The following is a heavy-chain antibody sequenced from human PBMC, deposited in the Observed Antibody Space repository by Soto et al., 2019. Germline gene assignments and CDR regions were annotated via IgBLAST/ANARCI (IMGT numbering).Heavy chain of an antibody. CDR2: IYSGGST. J-gene: IGHJ4*02. Sequence: GGSLRLSCAASGFTVSSNYMSWVRQAPGKGLEWVSVIYSGGSTYYADSVKGRFTISRDNSKNTLYLQMNSLRAEDTAVYYCARGRIAAAGSFDYWGQGPLVTVFS. CDR1: GFTVSSNY. D-gene: IGHD6-13*01. CDR3: ARGRIAAAGSFDY. V-gene: IGHV3-66*01.